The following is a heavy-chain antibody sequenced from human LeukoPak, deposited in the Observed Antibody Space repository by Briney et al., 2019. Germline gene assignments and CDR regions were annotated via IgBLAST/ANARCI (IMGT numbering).Heavy chain of an antibody. Sequence: SGTLSLTCAVSGVSISSSNWWSWFRQPPGKGLEWIGNIFYSGSTYYSPSLKSRVTISLDTSRNQFSLKLNSVTAADTAVYYCAKSNGYGLVDIWGQGTMVTVSS. D-gene: IGHD3-10*01. CDR2: IFYSGST. CDR1: GVSISSSNW. V-gene: IGHV4-4*02. CDR3: AKSNGYGLVDI. J-gene: IGHJ3*02.